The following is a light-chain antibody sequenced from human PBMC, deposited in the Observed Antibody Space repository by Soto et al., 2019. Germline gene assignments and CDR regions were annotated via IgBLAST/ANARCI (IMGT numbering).Light chain of an antibody. Sequence: QTVVTQEPSLTVPPGGTVPLTCASSTGTVTSGYFPSWFQKKPGQAPRALIYSTSNRHSWTPARFSGSLLGGKAALTLSAVQPEDEADYNCLLYYGDVNWVFGGGTKLTVL. CDR1: TGTVTSGYF. CDR2: STS. CDR3: LLYYGDVNWV. J-gene: IGLJ3*02. V-gene: IGLV7-43*01.